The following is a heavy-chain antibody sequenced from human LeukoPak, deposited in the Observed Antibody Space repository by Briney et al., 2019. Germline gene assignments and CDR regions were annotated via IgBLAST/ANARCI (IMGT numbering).Heavy chain of an antibody. CDR2: ISTYTGNA. J-gene: IGHJ4*02. V-gene: IGHV1-18*01. Sequence: ASVKASCKASGYTFTTYGLSWVRRAPGQGLEWMGWISTYTGNAKYTQKLQDRVTMSTDTSTSTGYMELRGLTSDDTAVYYCARVDRMAEVDFWGQGTLVIVSA. D-gene: IGHD1-14*01. CDR3: ARVDRMAEVDF. CDR1: GYTFTTYG.